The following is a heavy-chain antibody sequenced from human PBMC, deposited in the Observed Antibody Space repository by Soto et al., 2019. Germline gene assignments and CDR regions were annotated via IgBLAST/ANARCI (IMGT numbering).Heavy chain of an antibody. J-gene: IGHJ4*02. CDR2: SKNKADSYTT. CDR3: TVWGSGNDFGAA. Sequence: EVQLVESGGGLVQPGGSLRLSCAASGFTFSDHYMDWVRQAPGKGLEWVGRSKNKADSYTTEYAASEKGRFTISRDGSNNSLFLQMNSLKTEETAVYYCTVWGSGNDFGAAWGQGILVTVSS. V-gene: IGHV3-72*01. CDR1: GFTFSDHY. D-gene: IGHD3-10*01.